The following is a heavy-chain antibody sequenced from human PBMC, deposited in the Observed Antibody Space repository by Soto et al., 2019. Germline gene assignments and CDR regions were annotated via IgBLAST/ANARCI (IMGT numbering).Heavy chain of an antibody. CDR2: ISSSSSYI. J-gene: IGHJ4*02. Sequence: GGSLRLSCAASGFTFSSYSMNWVRQAPGKGLEWVSSISSSSSYIYYADSVKGRFTISRDNAKNSLYLQMNSLRAEDTAVYYCARDRTEITIFGGEIDYWGQGTLVTVSS. CDR1: GFTFSSYS. V-gene: IGHV3-21*01. CDR3: ARDRTEITIFGGEIDY. D-gene: IGHD3-3*01.